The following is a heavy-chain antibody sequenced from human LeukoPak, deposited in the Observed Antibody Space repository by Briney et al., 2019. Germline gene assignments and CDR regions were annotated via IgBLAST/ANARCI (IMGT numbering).Heavy chain of an antibody. V-gene: IGHV4-39*01. Sequence: PSETLSLTCTVSGGSISSSSYYWGWIRQPPGKGLEWIGSIYYSGSTYYNPSLKSRVTISIDTSKNQFSLKLSSVTAADTAVYYCATYVSGVYYPFDCWGQGTLVTVSS. D-gene: IGHD3-22*01. CDR2: IYYSGST. CDR3: ATYVSGVYYPFDC. J-gene: IGHJ4*02. CDR1: GGSISSSSYY.